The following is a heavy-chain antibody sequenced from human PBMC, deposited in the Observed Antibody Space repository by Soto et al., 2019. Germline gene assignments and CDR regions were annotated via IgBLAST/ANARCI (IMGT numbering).Heavy chain of an antibody. CDR2: IIPIFGTA. D-gene: IGHD6-6*01. CDR3: ASGYSSSSSVYYGMDV. Sequence: GASVKVSCKASGGTFSSYAISWVRQAPGQGLEWMGGIIPIFGTANYAQKFQGRVTITADESTSTAYMELSSPRSEDTAVYYCASGYSSSSSVYYGMDVWGQGTTVTVSS. J-gene: IGHJ6*02. V-gene: IGHV1-69*13. CDR1: GGTFSSYA.